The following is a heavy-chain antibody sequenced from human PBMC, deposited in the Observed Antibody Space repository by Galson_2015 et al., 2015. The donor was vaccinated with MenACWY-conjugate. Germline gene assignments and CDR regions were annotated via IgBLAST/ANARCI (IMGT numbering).Heavy chain of an antibody. CDR1: GYTFTTYG. CDR3: ARGGGSGWSNDY. CDR2: ISAYNGDT. Sequence: QSGAEVKKPGASVTVSCKASGYTFTTYGVTWVRQAPGQGLEWMGWISAYNGDTNYAQNLQGRVTMTTDTSTSTAYMELRSLRSDDTAVYYCARGGGSGWSNDYWGQGTLITVSS. J-gene: IGHJ4*02. V-gene: IGHV1-18*01. D-gene: IGHD6-19*01.